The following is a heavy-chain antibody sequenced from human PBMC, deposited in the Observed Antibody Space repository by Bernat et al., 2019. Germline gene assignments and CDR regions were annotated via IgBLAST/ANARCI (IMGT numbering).Heavy chain of an antibody. CDR1: GFTFSTYA. V-gene: IGHV3-30-3*01. Sequence: QVQLVESGGGVVQPGGSLRLSCTASGFTFSTYAMHWVRQAPGKGLEWVAVISYDGIDKYYADSVKGRFTISRDNSKNTLFLQMNSLRPEDTAVYYCARDKGYSSSSGSLGYWGQGTLVTVSS. CDR3: ARDKGYSSSSGSLGY. CDR2: ISYDGIDK. J-gene: IGHJ4*02. D-gene: IGHD6-6*01.